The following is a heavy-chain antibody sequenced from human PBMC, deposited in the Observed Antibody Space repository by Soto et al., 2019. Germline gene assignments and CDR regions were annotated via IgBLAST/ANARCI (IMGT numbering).Heavy chain of an antibody. J-gene: IGHJ4*02. CDR3: ARGDYQYSIDY. D-gene: IGHD2-2*01. V-gene: IGHV4-30-2*01. Sequence: SETLSLTCTVSGDSMTSGDYSWSWILQPPGKGLEWLGYIYRTGNTHYSPSLKSRVSISQDRSKNQFSLELTSVTAADTAVYYCARGDYQYSIDYWGQGTLVTVSS. CDR2: IYRTGNT. CDR1: GDSMTSGDYS.